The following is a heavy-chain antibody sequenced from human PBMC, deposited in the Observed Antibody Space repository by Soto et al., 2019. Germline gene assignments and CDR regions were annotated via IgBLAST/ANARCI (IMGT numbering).Heavy chain of an antibody. J-gene: IGHJ4*02. CDR3: AREGGYYYDSSGYYDY. V-gene: IGHV4-59*12. CDR1: GGSISSYY. Sequence: SETLSLTCTVSGGSISSYYWSWIRQPPGKGLEWIGYIYYSGSTNYNPSLKSRVTISVDTSKNQFSLKLSSVTAADTAVYYCAREGGYYYDSSGYYDYWGQGTLVTVSS. D-gene: IGHD3-22*01. CDR2: IYYSGST.